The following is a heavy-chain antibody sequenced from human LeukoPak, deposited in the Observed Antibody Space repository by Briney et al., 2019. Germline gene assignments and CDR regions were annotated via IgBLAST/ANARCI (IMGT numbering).Heavy chain of an antibody. J-gene: IGHJ3*02. CDR3: ARDLGYYYDSSGYAFDI. D-gene: IGHD3-22*01. V-gene: IGHV4-61*02. Sequence: SQTLSLTCTVSGGSISSGNYYWGWIRQPAGKGLEWIVLIYTSGSTNYNPSLKSRVTISVDTSKNQFSLKLSSVTAADTAVYYCARDLGYYYDSSGYAFDIWGQGTMVTVSS. CDR1: GGSISSGNYY. CDR2: IYTSGST.